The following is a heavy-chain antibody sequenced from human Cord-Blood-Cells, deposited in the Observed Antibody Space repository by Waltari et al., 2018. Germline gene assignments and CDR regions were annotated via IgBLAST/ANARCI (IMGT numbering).Heavy chain of an antibody. CDR2: INHSGST. Sequence: QVQLQQWGAGLLKPSEPLSPTCAVYGGSFSGYYWSWIRLPPGKGLEWIGEINHSGSTNYNPSLKSRVTISVDTSKNQFSLKLSSVTAADTAVYYCARGAIAARLDAFDIWGQGTMVTVSS. J-gene: IGHJ3*02. D-gene: IGHD6-6*01. CDR1: GGSFSGYY. V-gene: IGHV4-34*01. CDR3: ARGAIAARLDAFDI.